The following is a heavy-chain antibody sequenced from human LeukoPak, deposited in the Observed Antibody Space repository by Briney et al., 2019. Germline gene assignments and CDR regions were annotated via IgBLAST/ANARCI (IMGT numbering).Heavy chain of an antibody. Sequence: PGGSLRLSCAASGFTFSSYAMSWVRQAPGKGLEWVSYISSSGSTIYYADSVKGRFTISRDNAKNSLYLQMNSLRAEDTAVYYCARDLGTVTTYAFDIWGQGTMVTVSS. CDR3: ARDLGTVTTYAFDI. D-gene: IGHD4-17*01. V-gene: IGHV3-48*04. J-gene: IGHJ3*02. CDR1: GFTFSSYA. CDR2: ISSSGSTI.